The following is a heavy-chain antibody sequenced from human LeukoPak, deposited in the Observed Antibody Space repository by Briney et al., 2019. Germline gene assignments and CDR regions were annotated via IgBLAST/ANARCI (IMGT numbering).Heavy chain of an antibody. CDR1: GDSVSSDSAA. J-gene: IGHJ4*02. D-gene: IGHD2/OR15-2a*01. Sequence: SQTLSLTCAISGDSVSSDSAAWNWIRHSPSRGLEWLARTYYRSKWYTDYAVSVKSRITINPDTSKNQFSLQLNSVTPDDTAVYYCARDDYFAGSNLDYWGQGSLVTVSS. V-gene: IGHV6-1*01. CDR2: TYYRSKWYT. CDR3: ARDDYFAGSNLDY.